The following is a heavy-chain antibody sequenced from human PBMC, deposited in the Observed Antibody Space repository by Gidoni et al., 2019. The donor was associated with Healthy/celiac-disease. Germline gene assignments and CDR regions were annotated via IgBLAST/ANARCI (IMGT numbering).Heavy chain of an antibody. V-gene: IGHV1-2*06. CDR1: GYTFTGSY. CDR3: ARGDIVVVVAAGVAFDI. Sequence: QVQLVQSGAEVKKPGASVKVSCKASGYTFTGSYMHWVRQAPGQGLEWMGRINPNSGGTNYAQKFQGRVTMTRDTSISTAYMELRRLRSDDTAVYYCARGDIVVVVAAGVAFDIWGQGTMVTVSS. CDR2: INPNSGGT. J-gene: IGHJ3*02. D-gene: IGHD2-15*01.